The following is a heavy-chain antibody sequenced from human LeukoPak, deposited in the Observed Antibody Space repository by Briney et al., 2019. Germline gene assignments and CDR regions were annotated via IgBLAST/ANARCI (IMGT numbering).Heavy chain of an antibody. V-gene: IGHV1-69*04. J-gene: IGHJ4*02. Sequence: GASVKVSCKASGGTFSSYAISWVRQAPGQGLEWMGRIIPILGIANYAQKFQGRVTITADKSTSTAYMELSSLRSEDTAVYYCARRDSSGSTSFDYWGQGTLVTVSS. CDR1: GGTFSSYA. CDR3: ARRDSSGSTSFDY. CDR2: IIPILGIA. D-gene: IGHD3-22*01.